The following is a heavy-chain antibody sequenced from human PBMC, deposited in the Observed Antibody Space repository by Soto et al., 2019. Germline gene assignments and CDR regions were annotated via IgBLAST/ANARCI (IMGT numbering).Heavy chain of an antibody. Sequence: QVQLVESGGGVVQPGRSLRLSCAASGFTFSSYGMHWVRQAPGKGLEWVAVIWYDGSNKYYADSVKGRFTISRDNSKNTLYLQMNSLRAEDTAVYYCARDLGGSSWYSIDYWGQGTLVTVCS. J-gene: IGHJ4*02. D-gene: IGHD6-13*01. CDR2: IWYDGSNK. CDR3: ARDLGGSSWYSIDY. V-gene: IGHV3-33*01. CDR1: GFTFSSYG.